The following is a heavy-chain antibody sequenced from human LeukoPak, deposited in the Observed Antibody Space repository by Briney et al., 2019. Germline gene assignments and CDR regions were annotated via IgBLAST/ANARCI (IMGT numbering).Heavy chain of an antibody. CDR3: ARDGPSGWYPYYFDY. Sequence: GGSLRLSCAASGFTFSSYSMNWVRQAPGKGLEWVSSISSSSSYIYYADSVKGRFTISRDNAKNSLYLQMSSLRAEDTAVYYCARDGPSGWYPYYFDYWGQGTLVTVSS. V-gene: IGHV3-21*01. CDR2: ISSSSSYI. D-gene: IGHD6-19*01. CDR1: GFTFSSYS. J-gene: IGHJ4*02.